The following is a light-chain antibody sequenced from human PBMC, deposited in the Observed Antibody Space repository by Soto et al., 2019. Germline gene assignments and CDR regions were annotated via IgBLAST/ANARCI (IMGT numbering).Light chain of an antibody. CDR3: QQYENRPYT. Sequence: DIQMTQSPSSLSASIGDSVSFTFQAGQDISKFLNWYQHKPGQAPSLLIYDASKSHFGVPSRFSGSGSGTDFTFTISSLQPEDNATYYCQQYENRPYTFGPGTKVDIK. V-gene: IGKV1-33*01. J-gene: IGKJ3*01. CDR2: DAS. CDR1: QDISKF.